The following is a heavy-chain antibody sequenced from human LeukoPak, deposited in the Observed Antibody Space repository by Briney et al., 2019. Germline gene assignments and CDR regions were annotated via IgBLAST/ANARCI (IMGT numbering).Heavy chain of an antibody. CDR2: ISYDGNDK. V-gene: IGHV3-30*14. J-gene: IGHJ4*02. Sequence: GGSLRLSCAASGLTFRNYAMHWVRQAPGKGLEWVAVISYDGNDKYYADSVKGRFTISRDDSKDTLYPQMNSLRPDDTAVYYCATAGVAPGDYWGQGTLVTVSS. CDR3: ATAGVAPGDY. D-gene: IGHD3-3*01. CDR1: GLTFRNYA.